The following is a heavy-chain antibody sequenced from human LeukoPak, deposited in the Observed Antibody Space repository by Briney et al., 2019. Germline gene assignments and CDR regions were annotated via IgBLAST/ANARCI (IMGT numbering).Heavy chain of an antibody. CDR3: ARDMYGSGSTGGY. J-gene: IGHJ4*02. D-gene: IGHD3-10*01. CDR2: IYSGGST. CDR1: GFTVSSNY. V-gene: IGHV3-66*01. Sequence: GGSLRLSCAASGFTVSSNYMSWVRQAPGKGLEWVSVIYSGGSTYYADSVKGRFTISRDNSKNTLYLQMNSLRAEDTAVYYCARDMYGSGSTGGYWCQGTLVTVSS.